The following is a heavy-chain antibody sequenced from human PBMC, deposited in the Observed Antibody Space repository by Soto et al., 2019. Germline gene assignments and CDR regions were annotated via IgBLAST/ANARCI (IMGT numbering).Heavy chain of an antibody. CDR1: GGTFDNFI. CDR2: IVAMLGTP. CDR3: SSNQSYSSCLSYYSGMDV. V-gene: IGHV1-69*01. Sequence: QVQLVQSGAEVKEPWSSVRVSCKASGGTFDNFIMNWVRQTPGQGLEWMGGIVAMLGTPTYAEKFKGRVTICATGSTDTEYRGLTSHRSADSAIYYGSSNQSYSSCLSYYSGMDVWGQGTPVTVSS. D-gene: IGHD3-16*02. J-gene: IGHJ6*02.